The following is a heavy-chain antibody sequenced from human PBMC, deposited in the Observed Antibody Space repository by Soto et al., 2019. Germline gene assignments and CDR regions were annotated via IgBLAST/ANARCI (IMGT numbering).Heavy chain of an antibody. J-gene: IGHJ3*02. D-gene: IGHD3-9*01. Sequence: AGGSLRLSCAASGFTFSSYAMSWVRQAPGKGLEWVSAISGSGGSTYYADSVKGRFTISRDNSKNTLYLQMNSLRAEDTAVYYCAKGRGYFDWLGSAFDIWGQGTMVTVSS. CDR1: GFTFSSYA. CDR3: AKGRGYFDWLGSAFDI. V-gene: IGHV3-23*01. CDR2: ISGSGGST.